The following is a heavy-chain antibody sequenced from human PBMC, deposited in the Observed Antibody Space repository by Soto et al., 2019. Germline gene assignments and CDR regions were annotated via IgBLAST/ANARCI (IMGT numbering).Heavy chain of an antibody. V-gene: IGHV1-69*06. Sequence: ASVKVSCKASGGTFSSDAISWVRQAPGQGLEWMGGIIPIFGTANYAQKVQGSVTITAEKSTSTAYMELSSLRSEDTAVYYCARGGGWSGYSQYYYGMDVWGQGTTVTVSS. CDR1: GGTFSSDA. J-gene: IGHJ6*02. CDR3: ARGGGWSGYSQYYYGMDV. CDR2: IIPIFGTA. D-gene: IGHD3-3*01.